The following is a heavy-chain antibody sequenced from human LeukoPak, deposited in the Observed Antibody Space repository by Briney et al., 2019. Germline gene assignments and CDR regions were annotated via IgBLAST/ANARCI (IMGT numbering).Heavy chain of an antibody. CDR1: GYTFTTHG. Sequence: ASVRVSCKASGYTFTTHGISWERQAPGQGLEWMGWISAYNGNTNYAQNLQGRVTMTTDTSTRTAYMELRSLSSDDTAVYYCAVGYDYHYGLDVWGQGTTVTVSS. J-gene: IGHJ6*02. CDR2: ISAYNGNT. D-gene: IGHD1-26*01. V-gene: IGHV1-18*01. CDR3: AVGYDYHYGLDV.